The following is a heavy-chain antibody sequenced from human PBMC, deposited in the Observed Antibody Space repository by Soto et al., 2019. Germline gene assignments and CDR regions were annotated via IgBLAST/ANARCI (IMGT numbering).Heavy chain of an antibody. CDR1: GFTFSSYW. V-gene: IGHV3-7*03. D-gene: IGHD2-2*01. J-gene: IGHJ4*02. Sequence: PGGSLRLSCAASGFTFSSYWMSWVRQAPGKGLEWVANIKQDGSEKYYVDSVKGRFTISRDNAKNSLYLQMNSLRAEDTAVYYCANAYCISTSCHLDYWGQGTLVTVSS. CDR3: ANAYCISTSCHLDY. CDR2: IKQDGSEK.